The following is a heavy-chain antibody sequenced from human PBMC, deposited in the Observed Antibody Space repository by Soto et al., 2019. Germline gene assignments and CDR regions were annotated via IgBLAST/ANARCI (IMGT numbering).Heavy chain of an antibody. CDR3: AKVGEALAAAGNS. J-gene: IGHJ4*02. Sequence: QVQLVESGGGVVQPGRSLRLSCAASGFTFSSYGMHWVRQAPGKGLEWVAVISYDGSNKYYADSVKGRFTISRDNSKNTLYLQMNSLRAEDTAVYYCAKVGEALAAAGNSWGQGTLVTVSS. V-gene: IGHV3-30*18. CDR1: GFTFSSYG. CDR2: ISYDGSNK. D-gene: IGHD6-13*01.